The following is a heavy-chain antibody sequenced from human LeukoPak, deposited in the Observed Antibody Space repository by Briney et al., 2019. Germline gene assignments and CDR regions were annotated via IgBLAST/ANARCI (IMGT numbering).Heavy chain of an antibody. J-gene: IGHJ1*01. CDR1: GSSINSYY. Sequence: KSSETLSLTCTFSGSSINSYYWSWIRQPPGKGLEWIGYIYYSGSTNYNPSLKSRVTISVDTSKNQLSLKLSSVTAADTAVYYCARVAAGIGFFQHWGQGTLVTVSS. CDR3: ARVAAGIGFFQH. V-gene: IGHV4-59*08. CDR2: IYYSGST. D-gene: IGHD6-13*01.